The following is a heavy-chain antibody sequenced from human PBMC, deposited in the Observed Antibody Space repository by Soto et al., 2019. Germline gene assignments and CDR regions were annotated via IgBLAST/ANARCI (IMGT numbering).Heavy chain of an antibody. CDR1: GGTFSSYA. Sequence: QVQLVQSGAEVKKPGSSVKVSCKASGGTFSSYAIHWVGQVRGQGLEWMGGIIPIFGTANYAQKFQCRVTITADKSRNTAYMELRSLRSEDTAVYYCASSPPPTVTMYSRYFDLWGRGTLVTVSS. J-gene: IGHJ2*01. CDR2: IIPIFGTA. V-gene: IGHV1-69*14. CDR3: ASSPPPTVTMYSRYFDL. D-gene: IGHD4-17*01.